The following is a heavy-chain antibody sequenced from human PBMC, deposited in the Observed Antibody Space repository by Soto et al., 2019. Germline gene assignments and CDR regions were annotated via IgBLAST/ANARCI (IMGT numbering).Heavy chain of an antibody. CDR3: ARDFGYGRLGVYYY. D-gene: IGHD3-16*01. CDR1: GGSISSYY. J-gene: IGHJ4*02. Sequence: QVQLQESGPGLVKPSETLSLTCTVSGGSISSYYWSWIRQPPGKGLEWIGYIYYSGSTNYNPSLKSRVTISVDTSKNQFSLKLSSVTAADTAVYYCARDFGYGRLGVYYYWGQGTLVTVSS. CDR2: IYYSGST. V-gene: IGHV4-59*01.